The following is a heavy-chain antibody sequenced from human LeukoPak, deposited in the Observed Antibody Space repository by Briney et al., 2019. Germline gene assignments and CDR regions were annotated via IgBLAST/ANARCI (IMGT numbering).Heavy chain of an antibody. CDR1: GGSISSGGYY. Sequence: SQTLSLTCAVSGGSISSGGYYWSWIRQHPGKGLEWIGYIYYSGSTYYNPSLKSRVTISVDTSKDQFSLKLSSVTAADTAVYYCAREVDTAMVSWGQGTLVTVSS. V-gene: IGHV4-31*11. D-gene: IGHD5-18*01. CDR3: AREVDTAMVS. J-gene: IGHJ5*02. CDR2: IYYSGST.